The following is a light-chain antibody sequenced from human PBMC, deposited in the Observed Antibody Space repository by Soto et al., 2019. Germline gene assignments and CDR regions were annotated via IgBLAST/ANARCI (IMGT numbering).Light chain of an antibody. CDR2: AAS. CDR1: QSISSY. Sequence: DIQMTQSPSSLSASVGDRVTITCRASQSISSYLNWYQQKPGKAPKLLIYAASSLHSGVPSRFSGNGSGTDFTLTISSLQPEDFATYYCQQSYSTPSTFGQGTRLEIK. V-gene: IGKV1-39*01. CDR3: QQSYSTPST. J-gene: IGKJ5*01.